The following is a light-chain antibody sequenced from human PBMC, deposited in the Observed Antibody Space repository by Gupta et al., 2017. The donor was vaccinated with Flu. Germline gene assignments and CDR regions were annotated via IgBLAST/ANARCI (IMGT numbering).Light chain of an antibody. Sequence: SVTISCTGTSSDVGGYNYVSWYQHHPGKAPNLIIYEVNKRPSGVPDRFSGSKSGNTASLTVFGLQAEDEADYYCSSDAVSNYLVFGGGTELTVL. J-gene: IGLJ2*01. CDR3: SSDAVSNYLV. CDR1: SSDVGGYNY. V-gene: IGLV2-8*01. CDR2: EVN.